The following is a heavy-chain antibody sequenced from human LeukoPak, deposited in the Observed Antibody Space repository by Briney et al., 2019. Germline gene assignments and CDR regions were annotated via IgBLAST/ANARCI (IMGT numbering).Heavy chain of an antibody. J-gene: IGHJ3*02. CDR3: ARDFYGDYGDAFDI. CDR2: IYHSGST. Sequence: SETLSLTCAVSGGSISSSNWWSWVRQPPGKGLEWIGEIYHSGSTNYNPSLKSRVTISVDKSKNQFSLKLSSVTAADTAVYYCARDFYGDYGDAFDIWGQGTMVTVSS. D-gene: IGHD4-17*01. CDR1: GGSISSSNW. V-gene: IGHV4-4*02.